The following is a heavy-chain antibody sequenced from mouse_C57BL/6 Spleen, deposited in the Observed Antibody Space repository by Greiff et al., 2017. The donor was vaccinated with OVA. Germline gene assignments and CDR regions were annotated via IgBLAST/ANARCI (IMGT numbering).Heavy chain of an antibody. CDR1: GFSFNTYA. V-gene: IGHV10-1*01. CDR3: VRQEDDYDGAWFAY. D-gene: IGHD2-4*01. CDR2: IRSKSNNYAT. J-gene: IGHJ3*01. Sequence: EVKLVESGGGLVQPKGSLKLSCAASGFSFNTYAMNWVRQAPGKGLEWVARIRSKSNNYATYYADSVKDRFTISRDDSESMLYLQMNNLKTEDTAMYYCVRQEDDYDGAWFAYWGQGTLVTVSA.